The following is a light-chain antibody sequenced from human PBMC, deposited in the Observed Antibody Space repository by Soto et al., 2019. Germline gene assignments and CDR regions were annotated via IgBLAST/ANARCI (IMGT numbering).Light chain of an antibody. CDR3: QQRSNWPPIT. CDR1: RGVSANY. J-gene: IGKJ5*01. Sequence: ENLLTHSPGTLSLSPGEGATLSFSSSRGVSANYLAWYQQKPGQAPTLLIYGASIRAAGIPDRFSGSGSGTDFTLTIRRLEPDDFAVYYCQQRSNWPPITFGQGTRLEI. CDR2: GAS. V-gene: IGKV3D-20*02.